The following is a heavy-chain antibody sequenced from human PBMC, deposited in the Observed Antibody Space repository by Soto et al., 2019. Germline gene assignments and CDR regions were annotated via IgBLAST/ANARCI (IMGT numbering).Heavy chain of an antibody. CDR1: GGSISSGGYY. J-gene: IGHJ4*02. Sequence: SETLSLTCTVSGGSISSGGYYWSWIRQHPGKGLEWIGYIYYSGSTYYNPSLKSRVTISVDTSKNQFSLKLSSVTAADTAVYYCAGEGSTGTTQFFDYWGQGTLVTVSS. D-gene: IGHD1-7*01. CDR3: AGEGSTGTTQFFDY. V-gene: IGHV4-31*03. CDR2: IYYSGST.